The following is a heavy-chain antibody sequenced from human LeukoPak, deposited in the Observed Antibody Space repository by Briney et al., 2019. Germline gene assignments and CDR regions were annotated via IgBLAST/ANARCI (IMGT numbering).Heavy chain of an antibody. Sequence: GGSLRLTCAASGFTFSSYGMHWVSRAPGKGLERVTFIRYDGSNKYYADSVKGRFTISRDNSKNTLYLQMNSLRAEDTAVYYCAKEWQQLVYYAFDIWGQGTMVTVSS. V-gene: IGHV3-30*02. D-gene: IGHD6-13*01. CDR1: GFTFSSYG. J-gene: IGHJ3*02. CDR3: AKEWQQLVYYAFDI. CDR2: IRYDGSNK.